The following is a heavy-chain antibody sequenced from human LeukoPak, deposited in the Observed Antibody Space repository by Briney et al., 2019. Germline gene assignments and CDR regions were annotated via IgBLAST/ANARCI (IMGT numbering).Heavy chain of an antibody. J-gene: IGHJ4*02. D-gene: IGHD1-26*01. Sequence: GGSLRLSCAASGFTFSSYSMTWVRQAPGKGLEWVSSISSSSSYIYYADSVKGRFTISRDNAKNSLYLQMNSLRAEDTAVYYCARDKSGGAASYYFDYWGQGTLVTVSS. V-gene: IGHV3-21*01. CDR1: GFTFSSYS. CDR3: ARDKSGGAASYYFDY. CDR2: ISSSSSYI.